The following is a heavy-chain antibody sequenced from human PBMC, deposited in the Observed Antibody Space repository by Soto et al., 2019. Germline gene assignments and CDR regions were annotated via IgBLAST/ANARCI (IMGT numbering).Heavy chain of an antibody. CDR1: GFTFSSYG. J-gene: IGHJ4*02. CDR2: ISYDGSNK. Sequence: GGSLRLSCAASGFTFSSYGMHWVRQAPGKGLEWVAVISYDGSNKYYADSVKGRFTISRDNSKNTLYLQMNSLRAEDTAVYYCAKDRTGTGKKALDYWGQGTLVTVSS. V-gene: IGHV3-30*18. D-gene: IGHD1-1*01. CDR3: AKDRTGTGKKALDY.